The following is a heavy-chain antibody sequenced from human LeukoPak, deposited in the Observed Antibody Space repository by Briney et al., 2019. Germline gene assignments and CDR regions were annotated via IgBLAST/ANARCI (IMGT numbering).Heavy chain of an antibody. J-gene: IGHJ2*01. V-gene: IGHV3-21*04. CDR2: ISSSSSYI. CDR3: ARSSTTVTTRFFDL. Sequence: GGSLRLSCAASGFTFSSYSMNRVRQAPGKGLEWVSSISSSSSYIYYADSVKGRFTISRDNGKNSLYLQMNSLRAEDTALYYCARSSTTVTTRFFDLWGRGTLVTVSS. CDR1: GFTFSSYS. D-gene: IGHD4-17*01.